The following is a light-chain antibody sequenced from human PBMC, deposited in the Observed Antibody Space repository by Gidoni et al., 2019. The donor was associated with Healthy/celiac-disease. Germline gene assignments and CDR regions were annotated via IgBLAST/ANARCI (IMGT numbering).Light chain of an antibody. CDR2: SNN. J-gene: IGLJ2*01. Sequence: QSVLTQPPSPSGTPGQRVTNSCSGSSSNIGGNTVNWYQQLPGTAPKLLIYSNNQRPPGVPDRFSGSKSGTSASLAISGLQSEDEADYYCAAWDDSLNGVVFGGGTKLTVL. CDR3: AAWDDSLNGVV. V-gene: IGLV1-44*01. CDR1: SSNIGGNT.